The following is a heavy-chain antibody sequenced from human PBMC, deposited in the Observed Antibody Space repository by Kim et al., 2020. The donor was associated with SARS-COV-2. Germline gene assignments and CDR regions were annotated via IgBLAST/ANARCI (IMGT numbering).Heavy chain of an antibody. CDR1: GFTFSSYS. CDR2: ISSSSSTI. Sequence: GGSLRLSCAASGFTFSSYSMNWVRQAPGKGLEWVSYISSSSSTIYYADSVKGRFTISRDNAKNSLYLQMNSLRAEDTAVYYCARDPPYWGSWYFDLWGRGTLVTVSS. V-gene: IGHV3-48*04. CDR3: ARDPPYWGSWYFDL. J-gene: IGHJ2*01. D-gene: IGHD7-27*01.